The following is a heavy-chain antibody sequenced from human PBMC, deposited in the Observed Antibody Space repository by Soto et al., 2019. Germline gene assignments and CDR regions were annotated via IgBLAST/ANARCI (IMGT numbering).Heavy chain of an antibody. CDR1: GGSISSSY. CDR3: ARGGTPIDY. CDR2: IYHSGST. V-gene: IGHV4-59*08. Sequence: SETLSLTCTVSGGSISSSYWSWIRQPPGKGLEWTGYIYHSGSTNYNPSLKSRVTISVDTSKNQFSLKLSSVTAADTAVYYCARGGTPIDYWGQGTLVTVSS. D-gene: IGHD3-16*01. J-gene: IGHJ4*02.